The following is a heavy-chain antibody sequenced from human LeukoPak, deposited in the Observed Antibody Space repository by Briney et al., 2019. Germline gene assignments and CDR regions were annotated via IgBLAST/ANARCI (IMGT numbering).Heavy chain of an antibody. J-gene: IGHJ4*02. CDR2: IKQDGSEK. Sequence: PGGSLRLSCAASGFTFSSYWMTWARQAPGKGLEWVANIKQDGSEKYYVDSVKGRFTISRDNAKNSLYLQMNSLRAEDTAVYYCARDQGSGWYSDYWGQGTLVTVSS. CDR3: ARDQGSGWYSDY. D-gene: IGHD6-19*01. CDR1: GFTFSSYW. V-gene: IGHV3-7*01.